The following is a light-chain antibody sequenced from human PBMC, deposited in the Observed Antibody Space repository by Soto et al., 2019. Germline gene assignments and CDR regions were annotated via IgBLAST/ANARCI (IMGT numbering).Light chain of an antibody. V-gene: IGKV3-15*01. CDR3: QQYNNGPPYT. Sequence: EIVMTQSPVNLSVSPGERATLSCRASQSVNSYLAWYQQRPGQAPRLLIYGASTRATGFPSRFTGSGSGTEFTLTISSLQSEDFAVFYCQQYNNGPPYTFGQGTKLEIK. CDR1: QSVNSY. J-gene: IGKJ2*01. CDR2: GAS.